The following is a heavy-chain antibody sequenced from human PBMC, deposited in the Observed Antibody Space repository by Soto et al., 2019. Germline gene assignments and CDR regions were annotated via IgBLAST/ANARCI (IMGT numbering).Heavy chain of an antibody. CDR1: GFTFSSYA. V-gene: IGHV3-23*01. Sequence: PGGSLRLSCAASGFTFSSYAMSWVRQAPGKGLEWVSAISGSGGSTYYADSVKGRFTISRDNSKNTLYLQMNSLRVEDTAVYYCAKAKSLYCSGGSCPIDYWGQGTLVTVSS. J-gene: IGHJ4*02. CDR3: AKAKSLYCSGGSCPIDY. CDR2: ISGSGGST. D-gene: IGHD2-15*01.